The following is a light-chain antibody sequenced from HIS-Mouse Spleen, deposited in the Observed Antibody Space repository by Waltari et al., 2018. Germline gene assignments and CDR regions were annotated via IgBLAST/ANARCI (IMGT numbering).Light chain of an antibody. CDR2: DVS. V-gene: IGLV2-11*01. CDR1: SSDAGGYNC. J-gene: IGLJ1*01. Sequence: QSALTQPRSVSGSPGQSVTISCPGTSSDAGGYNCVSWYQQHPGKAPKLMIYDVSKRPSGVPDRFSGSKSGNTASLTISGLQAEDEADYYCCSYAGSYTGVFGTGTKVTVL. CDR3: CSYAGSYTGV.